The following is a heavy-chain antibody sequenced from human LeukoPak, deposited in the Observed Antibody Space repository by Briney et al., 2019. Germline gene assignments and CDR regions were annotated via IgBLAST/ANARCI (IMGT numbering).Heavy chain of an antibody. Sequence: PGGSLRLSCAASGFTFSSYGMQWVRQAPGKGLEWVAIISYDGSIKYYGDSVRGRFTISRDNSKNTVYLQMNSLRADDTAVYYCARDRDFGVVTPWCDYWGQGVLVTVSS. J-gene: IGHJ4*02. CDR2: ISYDGSIK. D-gene: IGHD3-3*01. CDR1: GFTFSSYG. CDR3: ARDRDFGVVTPWCDY. V-gene: IGHV3-30*03.